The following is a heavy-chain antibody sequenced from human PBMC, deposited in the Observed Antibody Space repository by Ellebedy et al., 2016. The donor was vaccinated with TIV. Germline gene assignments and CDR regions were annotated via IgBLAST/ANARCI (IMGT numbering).Heavy chain of an antibody. CDR3: AGRAYNWNDGSLFDY. J-gene: IGHJ4*02. Sequence: GGSLRLSCAASGFTFSSYWMSWVRQAPGKGLEWVANIKQDGSEKYYVDSVKGRFTISRDNAKNSRYLQMNSLRSEDTAVYYCAGRAYNWNDGSLFDYWGQGTLVTVSS. V-gene: IGHV3-7*03. CDR2: IKQDGSEK. CDR1: GFTFSSYW. D-gene: IGHD1-1*01.